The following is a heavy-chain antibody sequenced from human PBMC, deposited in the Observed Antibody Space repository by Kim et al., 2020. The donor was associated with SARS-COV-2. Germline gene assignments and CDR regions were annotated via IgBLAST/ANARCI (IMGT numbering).Heavy chain of an antibody. CDR1: GFIFSNYG. V-gene: IGHV3-30*03. D-gene: IGHD2-8*02. Sequence: GGSLRLSCAASGFIFSNYGMHWVRQAPGKGLEWVALISNDGNKKVYADAVKGRFTISRDNSKNTLSLQMNSLRPEDTALYYCARDLGYTVSWRCYFHHWG. J-gene: IGHJ1*01. CDR2: ISNDGNKK. CDR3: ARDLGYTVSWRCYFHH.